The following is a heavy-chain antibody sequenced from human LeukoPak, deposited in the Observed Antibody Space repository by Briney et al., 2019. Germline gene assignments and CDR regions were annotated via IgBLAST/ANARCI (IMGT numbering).Heavy chain of an antibody. CDR1: GYTFTGYY. CDR2: INPNSGGT. Sequence: VASVKVSCKASGYTFTGYYMHWVRQAPGQGLEWMGWINPNSGGTNYAQKFQGRVTMTRDTSISTAYMELSRLRSDDTAVYYCARGAYYYDSSGYYYGPYFDYWGQGTLVTVSS. D-gene: IGHD3-22*01. CDR3: ARGAYYYDSSGYYYGPYFDY. J-gene: IGHJ4*02. V-gene: IGHV1-2*02.